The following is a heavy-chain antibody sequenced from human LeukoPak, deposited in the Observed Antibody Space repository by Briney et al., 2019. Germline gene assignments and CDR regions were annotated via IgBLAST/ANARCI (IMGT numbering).Heavy chain of an antibody. D-gene: IGHD2-15*01. CDR2: IYYSGST. J-gene: IGHJ3*01. V-gene: IGHV4-59*12. Sequence: PSETLSLTCTVSGGSISSYYWSWIRQPPGKGLEWIGYIYYSGSTNYNPSLKSRVTISVDTSKNQFSLKLSSVTAADTAVYYCAREGYCSGGSCPNFWGQGTMVTVSS. CDR3: AREGYCSGGSCPNF. CDR1: GGSISSYY.